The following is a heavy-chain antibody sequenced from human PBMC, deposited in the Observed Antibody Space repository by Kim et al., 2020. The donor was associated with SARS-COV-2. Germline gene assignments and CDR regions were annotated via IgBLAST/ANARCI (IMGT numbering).Heavy chain of an antibody. D-gene: IGHD3-10*01. J-gene: IGHJ4*02. Sequence: GGSLRLSCAASGFTFSHYSMNWVRQAPGKGLELVSSISSSSSSIYYADSVKGRFTISRDNAKNSLYLQMNSLRAEDTAVYYCASGSGSYWFFDYWGQGTLVTVSS. CDR1: GFTFSHYS. CDR3: ASGSGSYWFFDY. CDR2: ISSSSSSI. V-gene: IGHV3-21*04.